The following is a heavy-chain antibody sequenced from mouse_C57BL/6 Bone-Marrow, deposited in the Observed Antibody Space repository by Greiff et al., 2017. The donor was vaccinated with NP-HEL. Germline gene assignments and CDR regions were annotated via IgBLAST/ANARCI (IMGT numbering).Heavy chain of an antibody. CDR1: GFTFSSYA. J-gene: IGHJ1*03. Sequence: DVKLVESGGGLVKPGGSLKLSCAASGFTFSSYAMSWVRQTPEKRLEWVATISDGGSYTYYPDNVKGRFTISRDNAKNNLYLQMSHLKSEDTAMYYCARDFYYGFDVWGTGTTVTVSS. D-gene: IGHD1-1*01. V-gene: IGHV5-4*01. CDR2: ISDGGSYT. CDR3: ARDFYYGFDV.